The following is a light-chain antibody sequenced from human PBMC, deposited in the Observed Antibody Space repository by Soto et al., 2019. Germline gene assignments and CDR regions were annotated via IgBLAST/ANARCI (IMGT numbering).Light chain of an antibody. CDR2: EVS. CDR1: SSDVGGYNY. CDR3: SSYTSSSTLPV. V-gene: IGLV2-14*01. Sequence: QSALTQPASVSGSPGQSITISCTGTSSDVGGYNYVSWYQQHPGKAPKLMIYEVSNRPSWVSNRFSGSKSGNTASLTISGLQAEDEADYYCSSYTSSSTLPVFGTGPKLTVL. J-gene: IGLJ1*01.